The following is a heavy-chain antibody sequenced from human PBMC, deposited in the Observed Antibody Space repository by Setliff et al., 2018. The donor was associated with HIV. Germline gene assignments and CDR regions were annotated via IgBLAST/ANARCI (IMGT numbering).Heavy chain of an antibody. V-gene: IGHV1-3*01. J-gene: IGHJ4*02. CDR3: ARDSSGWSPFDY. D-gene: IGHD6-19*01. CDR1: GYTFTSYA. CDR2: INAGNGNT. Sequence: VASVKVSCKASGYTFTSYAMHWVRQAPGQRLEWMGWINAGNGNTKYSQKFQGRVTITRDTSASTAYMELSSLRSEDTAVYYCARDSSGWSPFDYWGQGTLVTVSS.